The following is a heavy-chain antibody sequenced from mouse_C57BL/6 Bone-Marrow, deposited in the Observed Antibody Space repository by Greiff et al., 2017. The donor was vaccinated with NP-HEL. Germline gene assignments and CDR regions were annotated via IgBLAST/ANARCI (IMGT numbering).Heavy chain of an antibody. CDR2: IHPNSGST. CDR1: GYTFTSYW. J-gene: IGHJ1*03. CDR3: ARREITTVVAKDWYFDV. D-gene: IGHD1-1*01. Sequence: QVQLQQPGAELVKPGASVKLSCKASGYTFTSYWMHWVKQRPGQGLEWIGMIHPNSGSTNYNEKFKSKATLTVDKSSSTAYMQLSSLTSEDSAVYYCARREITTVVAKDWYFDVWGTGTTVTVSS. V-gene: IGHV1-64*01.